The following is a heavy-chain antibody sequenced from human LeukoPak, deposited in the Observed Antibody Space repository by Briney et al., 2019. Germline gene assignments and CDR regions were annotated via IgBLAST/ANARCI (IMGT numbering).Heavy chain of an antibody. D-gene: IGHD2/OR15-2a*01. Sequence: TGGSLRLSCAASGFSFSSDSMNWVRQAPGKGLEWVSYTSSSGSTILYADSVKGRFTISRDNAKNSLYLQMNSLRDEDTAVYYCARRTSFHFDYWGQGTLVTVSS. CDR3: ARRTSFHFDY. CDR1: GFSFSSDS. J-gene: IGHJ4*02. CDR2: TSSSGSTI. V-gene: IGHV3-48*02.